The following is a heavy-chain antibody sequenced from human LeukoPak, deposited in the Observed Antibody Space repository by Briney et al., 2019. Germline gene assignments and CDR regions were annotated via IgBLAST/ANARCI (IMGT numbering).Heavy chain of an antibody. CDR2: IYPGDSDT. V-gene: IGHV5-51*01. J-gene: IGHJ4*02. CDR1: GYSFTNYW. D-gene: IGHD2-2*03. Sequence: GESLKISCKGSGYSFTNYWIGWVRQMPGKGLEWMGIIYPGDSDTRYSPSFQGQVTISADKSISTAYLQWSSLKASDTAMYYCARQAGYCSSTSCYETFDYWGQGTLVTVSS. CDR3: ARQAGYCSSTSCYETFDY.